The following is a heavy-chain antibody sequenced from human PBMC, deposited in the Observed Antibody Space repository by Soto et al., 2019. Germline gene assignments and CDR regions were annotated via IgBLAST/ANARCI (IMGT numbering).Heavy chain of an antibody. Sequence: EVQLLESGGGLVQPGGSLRLSCTASGFTFSSHAMTWVRQAPGKGLEWGSGLSDSGISIYYADFVKDRLTISRDNSKNTLYLQIHTLRAEDTAVYYCAKVSSSWYAGFFDLWGQGTLVTVSS. CDR3: AKVSSSWYAGFFDL. D-gene: IGHD6-13*01. CDR1: GFTFSSHA. J-gene: IGHJ4*02. V-gene: IGHV3-23*01. CDR2: LSDSGISI.